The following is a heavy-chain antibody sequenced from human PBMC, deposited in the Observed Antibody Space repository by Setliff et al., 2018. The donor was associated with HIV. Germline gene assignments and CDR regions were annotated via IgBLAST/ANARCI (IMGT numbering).Heavy chain of an antibody. D-gene: IGHD1-1*01. Sequence: WASVKVSCKASGGIFSRSAFSWVRQAPGQGLEWMGGIIPIFGTPNYAQKFQGRVTITTDESTNTVYMELYSLTSEDTAIYYCASSAGAVPTTAPYGDYYYYFYMDVWGKGTTVTVSS. CDR3: ASSAGAVPTTAPYGDYYYYFYMDV. CDR1: GGIFSRSA. CDR2: IIPIFGTP. J-gene: IGHJ6*03. V-gene: IGHV1-69*05.